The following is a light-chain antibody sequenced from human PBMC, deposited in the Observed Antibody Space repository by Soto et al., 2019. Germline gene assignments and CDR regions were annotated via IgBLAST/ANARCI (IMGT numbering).Light chain of an antibody. J-gene: IGLJ1*01. V-gene: IGLV2-14*01. CDR1: SSDVGSYNY. Sequence: QSVLTQPASVSGSPGQSITISCTGTSSDVGSYNYVSWYQQHPGKAPRLMIYASSNRPSGVSHRFSGSRSGNTASLTISGLQVEDEADYFCSSYTSGSTLYVFGSGTKVTVL. CDR3: SSYTSGSTLYV. CDR2: ASS.